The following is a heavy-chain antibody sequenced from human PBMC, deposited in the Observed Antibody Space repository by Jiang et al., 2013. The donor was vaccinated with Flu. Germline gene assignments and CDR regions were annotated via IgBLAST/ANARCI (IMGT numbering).Heavy chain of an antibody. CDR1: GFTFGDYA. D-gene: IGHD5-24*01. V-gene: IGHV3-49*03. CDR2: IRKKDHGGTT. Sequence: VQLVESGGGLVEPGRSLRLSCTASGFTFGDYAMSYFRQAPGKGLEWVGFIRKKDHGGTTEYAASVKGRFTISRDESKSIAYLQMNSLKTEDTALYYCTRHGGPYYFDYWGQGPWSPSPQ. CDR3: TRHGGPYYFDY. J-gene: IGHJ4*02.